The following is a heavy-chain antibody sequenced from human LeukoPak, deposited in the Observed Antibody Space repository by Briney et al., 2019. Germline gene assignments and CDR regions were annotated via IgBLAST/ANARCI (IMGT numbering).Heavy chain of an antibody. Sequence: SETLSLTCTVSGGSISSYYWSWIRQPPGKGLEWIGYIYYSGSTNYNPSLKSPVTISVDTSKNQFSLKLSSATAADTAVYYCARVKYERYFDYWGQGTLVTVSS. J-gene: IGHJ4*02. V-gene: IGHV4-59*01. CDR2: IYYSGST. D-gene: IGHD1-1*01. CDR3: ARVKYERYFDY. CDR1: GGSISSYY.